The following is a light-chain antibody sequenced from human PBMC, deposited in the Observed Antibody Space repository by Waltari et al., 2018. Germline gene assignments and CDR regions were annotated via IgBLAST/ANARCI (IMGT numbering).Light chain of an antibody. CDR3: CSYAGSYTFKV. CDR1: RRDVGGYNY. Sequence: QSALTPPRSVSGSPGQSVTISCTGTRRDVGGYNYVSRYQQHPGKAPKRMIYDVSKRPSGVPDRFSGSKSGNTASLTISGLQAEDEADYYCCSYAGSYTFKVFGGGTKLTVL. CDR2: DVS. V-gene: IGLV2-11*01. J-gene: IGLJ3*02.